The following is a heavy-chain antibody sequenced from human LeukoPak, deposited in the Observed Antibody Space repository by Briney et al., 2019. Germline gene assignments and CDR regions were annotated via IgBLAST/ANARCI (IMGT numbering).Heavy chain of an antibody. Sequence: PGGSLRLSCAASGFDFRSYGMHWVRQAPGKGPEWVAIIWYDASNQYYADSVKGRFTISRDNSKNTLYLQMNSLRAEDTAVYYCAKDGSSWYDYWGQGTLVTVSS. J-gene: IGHJ4*02. D-gene: IGHD6-13*01. CDR1: GFDFRSYG. CDR2: IWYDASNQ. V-gene: IGHV3-33*06. CDR3: AKDGSSWYDY.